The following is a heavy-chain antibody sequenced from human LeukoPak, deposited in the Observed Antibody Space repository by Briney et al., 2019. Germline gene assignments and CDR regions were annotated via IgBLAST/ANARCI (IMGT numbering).Heavy chain of an antibody. J-gene: IGHJ4*02. CDR1: GFNLADYY. D-gene: IGHD3-16*01. V-gene: IGHV3-11*01. CDR3: ARSWGVVAFDY. Sequence: PGGSLRLSCAASGFNLADYYMSWIRQAPGKGLEWLTHISGSGSTIHYADSVKGRFIISRDNTENSLYLQMNSLRGEDTAVYYCARSWGVVAFDYWGQGTLVTVTS. CDR2: ISGSGSTI.